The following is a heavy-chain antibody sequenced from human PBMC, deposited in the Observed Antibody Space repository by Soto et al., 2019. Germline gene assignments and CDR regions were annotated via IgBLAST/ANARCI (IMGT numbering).Heavy chain of an antibody. CDR2: IWYDGSNK. J-gene: IGHJ6*02. CDR1: GFTFSSYG. D-gene: IGHD6-13*01. Sequence: GGSLRLSCAASGFTFSSYGMHWVRQAPGKGLEWVAVIWYDGSNKYYADSVKGRFTISRDNSKNTLYLQMNSLRAEDTAVYYCARDPGARAAAGYYYYYGMDVWGQGTTVTVSS. V-gene: IGHV3-33*01. CDR3: ARDPGARAAAGYYYYYGMDV.